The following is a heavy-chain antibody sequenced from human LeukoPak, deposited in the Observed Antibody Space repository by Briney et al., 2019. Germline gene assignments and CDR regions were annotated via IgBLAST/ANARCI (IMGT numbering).Heavy chain of an antibody. CDR1: GGSISSSGYY. CDR3: ARHEYSGSYYGLSWFGP. Sequence: SETLSLTCTVSGGSISSSGYYWGWIRQPPGKGPEWIASIYYSGSTYYNPSLKSRVSISVDTSKNQLSLKLSSLTAADTAVYYCARHEYSGSYYGLSWFGPWGQGTLVTVSS. J-gene: IGHJ5*02. V-gene: IGHV4-39*01. D-gene: IGHD1-26*01. CDR2: IYYSGST.